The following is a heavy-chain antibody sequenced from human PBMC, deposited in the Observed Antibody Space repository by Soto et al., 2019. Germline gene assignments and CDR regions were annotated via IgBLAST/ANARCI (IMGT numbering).Heavy chain of an antibody. J-gene: IGHJ4*02. CDR1: AFTFSDYY. CDR3: ARAVYTSKTTFDY. CDR2: ISSTSGTI. Sequence: GGSLRLSCAASAFTFSDYYMTWIRQAPGKGLEWVSYISSTSGTISYADSVKGRFTLSRDNAKSSLFLQMNSLRAEDTAVYYCARAVYTSKTTFDYWGQGTLVAVSS. D-gene: IGHD1-7*01. V-gene: IGHV3-11*01.